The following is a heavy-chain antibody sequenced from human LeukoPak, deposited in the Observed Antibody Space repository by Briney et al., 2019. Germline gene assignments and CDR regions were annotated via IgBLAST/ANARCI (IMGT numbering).Heavy chain of an antibody. J-gene: IGHJ5*02. Sequence: SETLSLTCTVSVGSIRSYYWSWIRQPPGKGLEWIGYIYYSGSPYYNPELKSRLSISLDTSKNHFSLKLTSVTAVDTAAYYCTRILAGQFDPWWQGTLVTVSS. CDR3: TRILAGQFDP. D-gene: IGHD6-13*01. V-gene: IGHV4-30-4*01. CDR2: IYYSGSP. CDR1: VGSIRSYY.